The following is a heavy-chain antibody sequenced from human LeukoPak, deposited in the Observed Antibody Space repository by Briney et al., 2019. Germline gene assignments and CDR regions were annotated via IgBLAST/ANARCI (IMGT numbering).Heavy chain of an antibody. Sequence: GGSLRLSCAASGLTFSSYWMSWVRQAPGKGLEWVANIKQDGSEKYYVDSVKGRFTISRDNAKNSLYLQMNSLRAEDTAVYYCAREGAAAAVMDVWGQGTTVTVSS. CDR1: GLTFSSYW. CDR3: AREGAAAAVMDV. D-gene: IGHD6-13*01. V-gene: IGHV3-7*01. CDR2: IKQDGSEK. J-gene: IGHJ6*02.